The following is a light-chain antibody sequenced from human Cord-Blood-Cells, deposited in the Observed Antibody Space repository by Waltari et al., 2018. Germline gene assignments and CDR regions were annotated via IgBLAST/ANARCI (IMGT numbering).Light chain of an antibody. CDR3: QQSYSTPHT. CDR2: AAS. V-gene: IGKV1-39*01. CDR1: QSISSY. Sequence: DIQITQSPSSLSASVGARGTFPCRASQSISSYLNWYQQKPGKAPKILIYAASSLQSGVPSRFSGSGSGTDFTLTISSLQPEDFATYYCQQSYSTPHTFGGGTKVEIK. J-gene: IGKJ4*01.